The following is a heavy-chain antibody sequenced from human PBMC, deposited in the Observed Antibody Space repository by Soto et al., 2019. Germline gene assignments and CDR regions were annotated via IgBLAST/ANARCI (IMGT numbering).Heavy chain of an antibody. CDR3: AKVAPGRMITFGGVIAPFDY. CDR2: ISGSGGST. J-gene: IGHJ4*02. D-gene: IGHD3-16*02. V-gene: IGHV3-23*01. Sequence: PGGSLRLSCAASGFTFSSYAMSWVRQAPGKGPEWVSAISGSGGSTYYADSVKGRFTISRDNSKNTLYLQMNSLRAEDTAVYYCAKVAPGRMITFGGVIAPFDYWGQGTLVTVSS. CDR1: GFTFSSYA.